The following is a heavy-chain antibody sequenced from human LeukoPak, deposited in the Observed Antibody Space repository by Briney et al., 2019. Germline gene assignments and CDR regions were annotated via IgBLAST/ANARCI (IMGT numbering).Heavy chain of an antibody. D-gene: IGHD3-16*01. J-gene: IGHJ4*02. Sequence: SGRSLRLSCAASGFNFSTFGMHWARRAPGKGLEWVAVIWNDGSKKFYAESVKGRFTISRDNSQNTLYLQMNRLRAEDTAVHYCGRDSFGGDYWGQGTLVTVSS. V-gene: IGHV3-33*08. CDR2: IWNDGSKK. CDR1: GFNFSTFG. CDR3: GRDSFGGDY.